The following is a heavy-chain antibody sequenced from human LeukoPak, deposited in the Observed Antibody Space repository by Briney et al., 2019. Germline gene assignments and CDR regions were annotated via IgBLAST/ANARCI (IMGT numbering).Heavy chain of an antibody. CDR1: GFTFSNYW. CDR2: INQDGSEI. J-gene: IGHJ4*02. Sequence: GGSLRLSGAASGFTFSNYWMSWVRQAPGKGLEWVAKINQDGSEIYYVDSVKGRFTISRDNAKSSLYLQVNSLRAEDTAVYYCARDLSHNSGWNYFDYWGQGTLVTVSS. D-gene: IGHD6-19*01. V-gene: IGHV3-7*05. CDR3: ARDLSHNSGWNYFDY.